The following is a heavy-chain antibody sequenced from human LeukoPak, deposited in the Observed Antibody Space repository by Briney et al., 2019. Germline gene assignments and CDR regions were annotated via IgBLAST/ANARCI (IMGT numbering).Heavy chain of an antibody. D-gene: IGHD2-2*03. CDR2: IYTSGST. CDR3: ARGGYCSSTSCLYPDGAFDI. V-gene: IGHV4-4*07. J-gene: IGHJ3*02. CDR1: GGSISSYY. Sequence: PSETLSLTCTVSGGSISSYYWSWIRQPAGKGLEWIGRIYTSGSTNYNPSLKSRVTMSVDTSKNQFSLKLSSVTAADTAVYYCARGGYCSSTSCLYPDGAFDIWGQGTMVTVPS.